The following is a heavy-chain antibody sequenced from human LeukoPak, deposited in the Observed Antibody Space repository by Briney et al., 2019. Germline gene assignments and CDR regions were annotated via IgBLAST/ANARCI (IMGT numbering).Heavy chain of an antibody. CDR3: ARLSGYYYYYGMDV. CDR1: GYTFTGYY. J-gene: IGHJ6*02. Sequence: GASVKASCKASGYTFTGYYMHWVRQAPGQGLEWMGWINPNSGGTNYAQKFQGRVTMTRDTSISTAYMELSRLRSDDTAVYYCARLSGYYYYYGMDVWGQGTTVTVSS. D-gene: IGHD1-26*01. CDR2: INPNSGGT. V-gene: IGHV1-2*02.